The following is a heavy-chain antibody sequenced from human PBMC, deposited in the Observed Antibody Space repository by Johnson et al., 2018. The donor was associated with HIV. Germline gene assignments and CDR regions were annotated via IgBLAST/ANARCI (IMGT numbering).Heavy chain of an antibody. D-gene: IGHD3-22*01. V-gene: IGHV3-30*02. J-gene: IGHJ3*02. CDR3: AKDRAHSSNYLDAFDI. CDR2: IRFDGSSK. CDR1: GFTFSSNG. Sequence: QVQLVESGGGVVQPVGSLRLSCVVSGFTFSSNGMHWVRQAPGKGLEWVAFIRFDGSSKYYGDSVKGRFSISRDNSKNTLYLQMNSLRAEDTAVYYCAKDRAHSSNYLDAFDIWGQGTMVTVSS.